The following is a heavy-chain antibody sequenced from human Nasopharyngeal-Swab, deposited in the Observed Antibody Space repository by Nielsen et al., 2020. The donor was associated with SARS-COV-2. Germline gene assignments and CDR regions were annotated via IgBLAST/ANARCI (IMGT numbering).Heavy chain of an antibody. D-gene: IGHD6-13*01. V-gene: IGHV1-24*01. J-gene: IGHJ4*02. Sequence: ASGQAPCKVSGWTLTELSNRWGPQAPRKGLEWMGGFDAEDGETIYAQKFKVRVTMTEDTSTDTAYMELSSLRSEDTAVYYCAFRWWRSSWYGDYWGQGTLVTVSS. CDR1: GWTLTELS. CDR3: AFRWWRSSWYGDY. CDR2: FDAEDGET.